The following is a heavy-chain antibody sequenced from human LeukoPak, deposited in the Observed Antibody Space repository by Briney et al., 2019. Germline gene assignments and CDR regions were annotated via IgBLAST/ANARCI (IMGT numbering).Heavy chain of an antibody. D-gene: IGHD4-23*01. CDR3: ARDYGGHGEYFDY. Sequence: PGGSLRLSCAASGLTFSTYNINWVRQTPGKGLEWISYISSNGNTIYYADSVKGRFTISRDNAKDSVYLQLNSLRDEDTAIYHCARDYGGHGEYFDYWGQGTLVTVSS. CDR1: GLTFSTYN. J-gene: IGHJ4*02. CDR2: ISSNGNTI. V-gene: IGHV3-48*02.